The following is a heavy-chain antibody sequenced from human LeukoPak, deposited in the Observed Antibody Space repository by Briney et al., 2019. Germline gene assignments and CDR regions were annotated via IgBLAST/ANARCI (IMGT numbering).Heavy chain of an antibody. Sequence: GGSLRLSCAASGSTFSSYGMHWVRQAPGKGLEWVAVIWYDGSNKYYADSVKGRFTISRDNSKNTLYLQMNSLRAEDTAVYYCARDSRPYYYDSSGQSFDYWGQGTLVTVSS. V-gene: IGHV3-33*01. D-gene: IGHD3-22*01. CDR3: ARDSRPYYYDSSGQSFDY. CDR2: IWYDGSNK. CDR1: GSTFSSYG. J-gene: IGHJ4*02.